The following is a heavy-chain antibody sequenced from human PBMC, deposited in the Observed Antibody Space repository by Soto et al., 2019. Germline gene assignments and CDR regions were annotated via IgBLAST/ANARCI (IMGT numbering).Heavy chain of an antibody. CDR2: TYYRSRWYN. CDR1: GDSVSSNSAA. J-gene: IGHJ6*02. D-gene: IGHD3-3*01. V-gene: IGHV6-1*01. Sequence: SQTPSLTCAISGDSVSSNSAAWNWIRQSPSRGPEWLGRTYYRSRWYNDYAVSVKSRITINPDTSKNQFSLQLNSVTPEDTAVYYCARRKYYDFWSGYSYYYGMDVWGQGTTVTVSS. CDR3: ARRKYYDFWSGYSYYYGMDV.